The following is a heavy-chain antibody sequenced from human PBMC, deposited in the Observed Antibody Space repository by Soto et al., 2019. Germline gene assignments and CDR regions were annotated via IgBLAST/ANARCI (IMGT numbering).Heavy chain of an antibody. J-gene: IGHJ4*02. CDR3: ARGLDSSSWDDY. Sequence: ASMELSCNSSVYTFDRYDMNCVRPATGQGLEWMGWMNPNSGNTGYAQKFQGRVTMTRNTSISTAYMELSSLRSEDTAVYYCARGLDSSSWDDYWGQGTRVTVSA. D-gene: IGHD6-13*01. CDR2: MNPNSGNT. V-gene: IGHV1-8*01. CDR1: VYTFDRYD.